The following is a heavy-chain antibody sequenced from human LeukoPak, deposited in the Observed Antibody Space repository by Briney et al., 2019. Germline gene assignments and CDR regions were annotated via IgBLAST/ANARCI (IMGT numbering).Heavy chain of an antibody. CDR3: ARPPIEMATISDYFDY. CDR1: GFTFSSYA. Sequence: PGGSLRLSCAASGFTFSSYAMSWVRQAPGKGLEWVSAISGSGGSTYYAHSVKGRFTISRDNSKNTLYLQMNSLRAEDTAVYYCARPPIEMATISDYFDYWGQGTLVTVSS. V-gene: IGHV3-23*01. D-gene: IGHD5-24*01. CDR2: ISGSGGST. J-gene: IGHJ4*02.